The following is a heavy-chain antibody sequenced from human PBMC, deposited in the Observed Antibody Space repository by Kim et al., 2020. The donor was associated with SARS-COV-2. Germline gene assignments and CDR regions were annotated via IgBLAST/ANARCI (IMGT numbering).Heavy chain of an antibody. V-gene: IGHV3-43*02. D-gene: IGHD1-26*01. CDR3: AKDIGPYSGSYHYYYYYGMDV. J-gene: IGHJ6*02. Sequence: GGSLRLSCAASGFTFDDYAMHWVRQAPGKGLEWVSLISGDGGSTYYADSVKGRFTISRDNSKNSLYLQMNSLRTEDTALYYCAKDIGPYSGSYHYYYYYGMDVWGQGTTVTVSS. CDR2: ISGDGGST. CDR1: GFTFDDYA.